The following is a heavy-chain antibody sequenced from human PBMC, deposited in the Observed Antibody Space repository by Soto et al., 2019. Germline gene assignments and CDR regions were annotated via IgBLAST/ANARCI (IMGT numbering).Heavy chain of an antibody. J-gene: IGHJ4*02. CDR3: ARPATLNPPYYFDY. CDR2: INPSGGNT. CDR1: GYTFLSFY. Sequence: ASVKVSCKASGYTFLSFYMHWVRQAPGQGLEWMGVINPSGGNTVYAQKFLGRVTMTRDTSTNTVYMELSSLRFEDTAVYYCARPATLNPPYYFDYWGQGTQVTVYS. V-gene: IGHV1-46*01. D-gene: IGHD3-16*01.